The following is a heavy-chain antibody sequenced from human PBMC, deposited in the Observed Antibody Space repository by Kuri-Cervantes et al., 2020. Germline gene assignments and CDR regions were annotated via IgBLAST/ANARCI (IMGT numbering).Heavy chain of an antibody. Sequence: GGSLRLSCAASEFAFSNAWMSWVRQAPGKGLEWVGRIKSKTDGGTTDYAAPVKGRFTISRDDSKNTVYLQMNSLRAEDTAIYYCAKVLTRYYDSSGDALDIWGQGTMVTVSS. V-gene: IGHV3-15*01. CDR2: IKSKTDGGTT. CDR3: AKVLTRYYDSSGDALDI. CDR1: EFAFSNAW. J-gene: IGHJ3*02. D-gene: IGHD3-22*01.